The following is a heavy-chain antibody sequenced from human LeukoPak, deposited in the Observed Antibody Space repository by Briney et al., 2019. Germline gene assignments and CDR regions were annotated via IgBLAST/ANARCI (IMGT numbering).Heavy chain of an antibody. D-gene: IGHD3-10*01. J-gene: IGHJ6*02. V-gene: IGHV3-66*01. CDR2: IYAGGTT. CDR3: AREGYASGTRYGMDV. CDR1: GFTVTNNY. Sequence: QSGGSLRLSCAASGFTVTNNYMSWVRQAPGKGLEWVSVIYAGGTTSYADSVKGRFTISRDSSKTTLYLQMNSLRAADTAVYYCAREGYASGTRYGMDVWGQGTTVTVSS.